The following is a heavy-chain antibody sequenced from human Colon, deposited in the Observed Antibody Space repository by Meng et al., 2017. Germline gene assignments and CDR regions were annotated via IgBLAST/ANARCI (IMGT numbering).Heavy chain of an antibody. CDR1: GFTFRDYY. V-gene: IGHV3-11*01. Sequence: QVQGVGSGGGLVKPGGSLRLACAASGFTFRDYYMTWIRQAPGKGLEWVSHISSSGKIIDYADSVKGRFTISRDNANNSLYLQMDSLTADDTAVYYCARDHGTGLDHWGQGALVTVSS. D-gene: IGHD1-14*01. J-gene: IGHJ4*02. CDR2: ISSSGKII. CDR3: ARDHGTGLDH.